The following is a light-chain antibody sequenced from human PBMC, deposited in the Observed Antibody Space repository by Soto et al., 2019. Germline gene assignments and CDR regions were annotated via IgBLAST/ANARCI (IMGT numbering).Light chain of an antibody. Sequence: EFVLTQSPGTLSLSPGERATLSCRASQTVRNNYLAWYQQKPGQAPRLLIYDASSRATGIPDRFSGSGSGTDFTLTISRLEPEEFAVYYWQQYGSFGQGTRLEIK. V-gene: IGKV3-20*01. J-gene: IGKJ5*01. CDR3: QQYGS. CDR1: QTVRNNY. CDR2: DAS.